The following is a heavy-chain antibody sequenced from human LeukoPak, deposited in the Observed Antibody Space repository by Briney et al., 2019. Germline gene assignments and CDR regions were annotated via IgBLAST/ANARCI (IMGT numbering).Heavy chain of an antibody. V-gene: IGHV3-48*03. J-gene: IGHJ1*01. Sequence: PGGSLRLSCAASGFTFSSYEMNWVRQAPGEGLEWVSYISSSGSTIYYADSVKGRFTISRDNAKNSLYLQMNSLRAEDTAVYYCAIHQGYSYGLGVGGNFQHWGQGTLVTVSS. CDR1: GFTFSSYE. D-gene: IGHD5-18*01. CDR3: AIHQGYSYGLGVGGNFQH. CDR2: ISSSGSTI.